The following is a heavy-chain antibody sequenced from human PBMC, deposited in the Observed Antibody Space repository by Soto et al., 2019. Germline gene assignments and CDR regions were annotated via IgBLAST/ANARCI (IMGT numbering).Heavy chain of an antibody. Sequence: ASVKVSCKASGYTFTSYAMHWVRQAPGQRLEWMGWINAGNGNTKYSQKFQGRVTITRDTSASIAYMELSSLRSEDTAVYYCARDRDSSSGQREMDVWGKGTTVTVSS. V-gene: IGHV1-3*01. J-gene: IGHJ6*04. CDR2: INAGNGNT. CDR1: GYTFTSYA. CDR3: ARDRDSSSGQREMDV. D-gene: IGHD6-6*01.